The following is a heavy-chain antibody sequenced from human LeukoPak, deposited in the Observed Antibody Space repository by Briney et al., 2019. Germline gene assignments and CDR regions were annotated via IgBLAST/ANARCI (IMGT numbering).Heavy chain of an antibody. D-gene: IGHD2-15*01. V-gene: IGHV4-34*01. CDR2: INHSGST. J-gene: IGHJ4*02. Sequence: SETLSLTCAVYGGSSSGYYWSWIRQPPGKGLEWIGEINHSGSTNYNPSLKSRVTISVDTSKNQFSLKLSSVTAADTAVYYCANGYCSGGSCPGDYWGQGTLVTVSS. CDR1: GGSSSGYY. CDR3: ANGYCSGGSCPGDY.